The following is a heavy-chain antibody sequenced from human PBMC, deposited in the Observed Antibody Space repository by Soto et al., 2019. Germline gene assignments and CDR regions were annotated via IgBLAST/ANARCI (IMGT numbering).Heavy chain of an antibody. J-gene: IGHJ4*02. CDR1: GYTFTAYA. Sequence: ASVKVSCKASGYTFTAYAMHWVRQAPGQRLEWMGWINAGNGNTKYSQKLQGRVTITRDTSASTAYMELSSLRSEDTAVYYCARAVAVPADFDYWGQGTLVTVSS. D-gene: IGHD6-19*01. CDR2: INAGNGNT. CDR3: ARAVAVPADFDY. V-gene: IGHV1-3*01.